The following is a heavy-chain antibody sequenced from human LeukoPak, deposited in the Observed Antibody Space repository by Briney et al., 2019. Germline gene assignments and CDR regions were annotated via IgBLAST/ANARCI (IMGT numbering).Heavy chain of an antibody. Sequence: GGSLRLSCAASGFTFSSYWMSWVRQAPGKGLEWVANIKQDESEKYYVDSVKGRFTISRDNAKNSLYLQMNSLRAEDTAVYYCARGSTYYDSSGQVPFDYWGQGTLVTVSS. D-gene: IGHD3-22*01. CDR1: GFTFSSYW. J-gene: IGHJ4*02. CDR2: IKQDESEK. V-gene: IGHV3-7*01. CDR3: ARGSTYYDSSGQVPFDY.